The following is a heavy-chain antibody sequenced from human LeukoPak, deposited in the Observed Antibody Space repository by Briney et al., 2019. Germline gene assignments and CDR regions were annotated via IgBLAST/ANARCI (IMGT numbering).Heavy chain of an antibody. CDR1: GYTFTSYG. Sequence: ASVRVSCKASGYTFTSYGISWVRQAPGLGLEWMGWISAYSGNTNYAQKFQGRVTMTTDTSTSTAYMELRSLRSDDTAVYYCEREYYDSSGYYPWGQGTLVTVSS. CDR3: EREYYDSSGYYP. D-gene: IGHD3-22*01. J-gene: IGHJ5*02. CDR2: ISAYSGNT. V-gene: IGHV1-18*01.